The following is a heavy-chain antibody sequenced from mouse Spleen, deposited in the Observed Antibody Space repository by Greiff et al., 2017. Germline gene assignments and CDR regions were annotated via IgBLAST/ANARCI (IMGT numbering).Heavy chain of an antibody. J-gene: IGHJ2*01. CDR2: INPSNGGT. CDR1: GYTFTSYY. Sequence: VQLQQSGAELVKPGASVKLSCKASGYTFTSYYMYWVKQRPGQGLEWIGGINPSNGGTNFNEKFKSKATLTVDKSSSTAYMQLSSLTSEDSAVYYWTSSYYYGGSSCDYWGKGTTLTVSS. CDR3: TSSYYYGGSSCDY. V-gene: IGHV1S81*02. D-gene: IGHD1-1*01.